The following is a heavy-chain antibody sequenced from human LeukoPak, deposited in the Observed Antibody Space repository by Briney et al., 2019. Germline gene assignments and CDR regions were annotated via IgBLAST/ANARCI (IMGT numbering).Heavy chain of an antibody. CDR1: GFTVSSNY. CDR3: ARDSSGYDAFDI. Sequence: GGSLRLSCAASGFTVSSNYMSWVRQAPGKGLEWVSVIYSGGSTYYADSVKGRFTISRDNSKNTLYLQMNSLRAEDTAVHYCARDSSGYDAFDIWGQGTMVTVSS. D-gene: IGHD3-22*01. V-gene: IGHV3-66*02. J-gene: IGHJ3*02. CDR2: IYSGGST.